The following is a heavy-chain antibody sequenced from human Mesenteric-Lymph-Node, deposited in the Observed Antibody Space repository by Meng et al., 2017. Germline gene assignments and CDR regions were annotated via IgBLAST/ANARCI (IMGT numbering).Heavy chain of an antibody. CDR3: NFDF. Sequence: EVQLVGSGGGLVQPGGSLRLSCAASGFTFSFYAMSWVRQAPGRGLEWVSAISSSGDDTKYADSVKGRFTISRDNSKNTLFLQMNNLRAEDTALYYCNFDFWGQGTLVTVSS. V-gene: IGHV3-23*04. J-gene: IGHJ4*02. CDR1: GFTFSFYA. CDR2: ISSSGDDT.